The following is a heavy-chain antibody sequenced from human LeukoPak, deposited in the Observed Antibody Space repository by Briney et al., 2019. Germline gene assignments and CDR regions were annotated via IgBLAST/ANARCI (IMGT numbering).Heavy chain of an antibody. CDR2: IYPGDSDP. J-gene: IGHJ3*02. CDR3: AKENILYSSSSWLGGALDI. D-gene: IGHD6-6*01. V-gene: IGHV5-51*01. Sequence: GESLKISCKGSGYTFTTYWIGWVRQMPGKGLEWVGIIYPGDSDPRYSPSFQGQVTISADKSISTAYLQWSSLKASDTALYYCAKENILYSSSSWLGGALDIWGQGTMVIVSS. CDR1: GYTFTTYW.